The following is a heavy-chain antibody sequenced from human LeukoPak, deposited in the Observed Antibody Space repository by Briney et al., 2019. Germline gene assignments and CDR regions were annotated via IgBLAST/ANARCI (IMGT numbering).Heavy chain of an antibody. CDR3: ARLSNYYDNTSGYYYSLDH. Sequence: PSETLSLTCTVSGGSISPYYWSWIRQPAGKGLEWIGRIYASGSTNYNPSLQSRVTISVDKSKNHFSLNLSSVTAADTAVYYYARLSNYYDNTSGYYYSLDHWGQGTLVTVSS. V-gene: IGHV4-4*07. CDR2: IYASGST. D-gene: IGHD3-22*01. CDR1: GGSISPYY. J-gene: IGHJ4*02.